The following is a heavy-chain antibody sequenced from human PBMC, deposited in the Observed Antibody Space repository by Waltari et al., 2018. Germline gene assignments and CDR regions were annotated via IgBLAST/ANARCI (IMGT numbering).Heavy chain of an antibody. D-gene: IGHD2-21*02. J-gene: IGHJ3*01. V-gene: IGHV1-69*13. CDR2: IIPLFGTA. CDR3: ARGSVTAKIAFDL. CDR1: GGTFSSKG. Sequence: QVQLVQSGAEVKKPGSSVKVSCKASGGTFSSKGISWVRQAPGQGLEWMGRIIPLFGTANYAKNFQGRVTSTADTSTGTAYVELRSLRSEDTAMYYCARGSVTAKIAFDLWGQGTMVTVSS.